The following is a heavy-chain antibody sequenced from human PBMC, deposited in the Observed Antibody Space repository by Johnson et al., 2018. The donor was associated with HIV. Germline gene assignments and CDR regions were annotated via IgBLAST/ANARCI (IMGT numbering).Heavy chain of an antibody. CDR3: ARDQVGILWDAFDI. CDR2: INWNGGST. J-gene: IGHJ3*02. V-gene: IGHV3-20*04. CDR1: GFTVRSNY. Sequence: VQLVESGGGVVQPGGSLRLSCAASGFTVRSNYMSWVRQAPGKGLEWVSGINWNGGSTGYADSVKGRFTISRDNAKNSLYLQMNSLRAEDTAFYYCARDQVGILWDAFDIWGQGTMVTVSS. D-gene: IGHD3-10*01.